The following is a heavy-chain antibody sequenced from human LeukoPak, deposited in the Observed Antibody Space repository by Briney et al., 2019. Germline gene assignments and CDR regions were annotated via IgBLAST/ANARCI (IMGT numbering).Heavy chain of an antibody. D-gene: IGHD5-12*01. J-gene: IGHJ4*02. CDR2: ISSSSTYI. V-gene: IGHV3-21*01. CDR1: GFTFSSYI. CDR3: ERVLSDHSGYDWSYFDY. Sequence: GGSLRLSCAGSGFTFSSYIMNWVRQAPGKGLEWVSSISSSSTYIYYADSVKGRFTISRDNAKNSLYLQMNSLRAEDTAVYYCERVLSDHSGYDWSYFDYWGQGTLVTVSS.